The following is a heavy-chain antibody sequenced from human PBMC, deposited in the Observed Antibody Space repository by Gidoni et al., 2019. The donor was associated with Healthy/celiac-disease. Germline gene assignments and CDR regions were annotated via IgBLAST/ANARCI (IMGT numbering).Heavy chain of an antibody. J-gene: IGHJ6*02. CDR2: ISWNSGSI. V-gene: IGHV3-9*01. CDR3: AKDGALNIVVYSSGPYYYYGMDV. Sequence: EVQLVESGGGLVQPGRSLRLSCAASGFTFDAYAMHWVRQAPGKGLEWVSGISWNSGSIGYADSVKGRFTISRDNAKNSLYLQMNSLRAEDTALYYCAKDGALNIVVYSSGPYYYYGMDVWGQGTTVTVSS. CDR1: GFTFDAYA. D-gene: IGHD2-21*01.